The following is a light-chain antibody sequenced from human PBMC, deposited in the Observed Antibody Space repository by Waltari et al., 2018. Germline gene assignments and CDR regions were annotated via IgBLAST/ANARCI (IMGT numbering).Light chain of an antibody. CDR2: DAS. CDR3: QQYNNWPPLT. J-gene: IGKJ4*01. CDR1: QSVSSN. V-gene: IGKV3-15*01. Sequence: EIVMTQTPATLSVSPGERATLSCRASQSVSSNLAWYQPKPGQAPRLLIYDASTRDTGIPDRFSGSGSGTEFTLTISSLQSEDFAFYYCQQYNNWPPLTFGGGTKVEIK.